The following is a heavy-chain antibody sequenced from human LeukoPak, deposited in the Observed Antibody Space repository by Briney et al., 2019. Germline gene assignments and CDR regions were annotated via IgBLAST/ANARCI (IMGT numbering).Heavy chain of an antibody. J-gene: IGHJ6*04. CDR3: ARDSFPGALGGATGYYYGMDV. D-gene: IGHD3-16*01. V-gene: IGHV1-58*01. CDR1: GFTFSRSV. Sequence: ASVKVSCKASGFTFSRSVVQWVRQARGQGLEWMGWIVVGSGNTNYAEKFQRRVTITRDTSASTAYMELSSLRSEDTAVYYCARDSFPGALGGATGYYYGMDVWGKGTTVTVSS. CDR2: IVVGSGNT.